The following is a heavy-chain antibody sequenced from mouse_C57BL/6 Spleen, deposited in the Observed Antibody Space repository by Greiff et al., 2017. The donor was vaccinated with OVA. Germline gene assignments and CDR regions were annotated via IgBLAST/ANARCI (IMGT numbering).Heavy chain of an antibody. J-gene: IGHJ2*01. Sequence: QVQLQQSGPELVKPGASVKISCKASGYAFSSSWMHWVKQRPGKGLEWIGGIYPGDGATNYNGKFKGKATLTAAKSSSTAYMQLSSLPSEDSAVYVCARSLITTSPRGYIDHWGQGTTLTVSS. CDR1: GYAFSSSW. CDR3: ARSLITTSPRGYIDH. V-gene: IGHV1-82*01. D-gene: IGHD1-1*01. CDR2: IYPGDGAT.